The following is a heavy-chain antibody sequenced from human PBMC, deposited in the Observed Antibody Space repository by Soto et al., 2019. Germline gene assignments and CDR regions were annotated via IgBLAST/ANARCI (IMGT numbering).Heavy chain of an antibody. V-gene: IGHV3-30*18. CDR2: ISYDGSNK. J-gene: IGHJ4*02. CDR1: GFTFSSYG. CDR3: AKDQLNWGIQLWLPFDY. D-gene: IGHD5-18*01. Sequence: QVQLVESGGGVVQPGRSLRLSCAASGFTFSSYGMHWVRQAPGKGLEWVAVISYDGSNKYYADSVKGRFTISRDNSKNTLYLQMNNLRAEDTAVYYCAKDQLNWGIQLWLPFDYWGQGTLVTVSS.